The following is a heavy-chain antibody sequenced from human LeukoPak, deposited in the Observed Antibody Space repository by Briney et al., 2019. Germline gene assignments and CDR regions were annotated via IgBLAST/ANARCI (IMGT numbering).Heavy chain of an antibody. Sequence: SVKVSCKASGGTFSSYAISWVRQAPGQGLEWMGGIIPIFGTANYAQKFQGRVTITADESTSTAYMELSSLRSEDTAVYYCARTGTTLMRWFDPWGQGTLVTVSS. V-gene: IGHV1-69*01. CDR2: IIPIFGTA. J-gene: IGHJ5*02. D-gene: IGHD1-7*01. CDR1: GGTFSSYA. CDR3: ARTGTTLMRWFDP.